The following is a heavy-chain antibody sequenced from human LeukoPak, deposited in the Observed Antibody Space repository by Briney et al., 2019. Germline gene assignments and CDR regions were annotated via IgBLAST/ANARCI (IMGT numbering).Heavy chain of an antibody. Sequence: ASVKVSCKVSGYTLTELSMHWVRQAPGKGLEWMGGFDPEDGETIYAQKFQGRVTMTEDTSTDTAYMELGSLRSEDTAVYYCHGGPSKMVRERAFDYWGQGTLVTVSS. J-gene: IGHJ4*02. V-gene: IGHV1-24*01. CDR1: GYTLTELS. CDR2: FDPEDGET. D-gene: IGHD3-10*01. CDR3: HGGPSKMVRERAFDY.